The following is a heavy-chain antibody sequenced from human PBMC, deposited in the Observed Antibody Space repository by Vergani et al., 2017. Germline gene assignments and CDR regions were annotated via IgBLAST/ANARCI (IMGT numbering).Heavy chain of an antibody. CDR1: GFTFSSYA. Sequence: EVQLLESGGGLVQPGGSLRLSCAASGFTFSSYAMSWVRQAPGKGLEWVSAISGSGGSTYYADSVKGRFTISRDNSKNKLYLQMNSLRAEDTAVYYCAKDIRHYYDSSGYPSSAFDIWGQGTMVTVSS. J-gene: IGHJ3*02. D-gene: IGHD3-22*01. CDR3: AKDIRHYYDSSGYPSSAFDI. CDR2: ISGSGGST. V-gene: IGHV3-23*01.